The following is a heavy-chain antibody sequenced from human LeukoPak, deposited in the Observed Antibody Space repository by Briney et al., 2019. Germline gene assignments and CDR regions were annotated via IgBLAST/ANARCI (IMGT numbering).Heavy chain of an antibody. V-gene: IGHV4-59*08. CDR2: IYYSGST. D-gene: IGHD4/OR15-4a*01. CDR3: ARNEDFDVNYAFDT. J-gene: IGHJ3*02. Sequence: KASETLSLTCTVSGGSISSYYWSRIRQPPGKGLEWIGYIYYSGSTNYNPSLKSRVTISVDTSKNQFSLKLSSVTAADTAVYYCARNEDFDVNYAFDTWAKGQWSPSLQ. CDR1: GGSISSYY.